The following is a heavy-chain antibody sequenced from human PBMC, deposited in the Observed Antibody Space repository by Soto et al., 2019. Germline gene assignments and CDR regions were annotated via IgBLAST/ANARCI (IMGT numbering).Heavy chain of an antibody. CDR1: GFTFSSYA. V-gene: IGHV3-23*01. CDR3: AKGEGYSSRRAPLGY. J-gene: IGHJ4*02. D-gene: IGHD6-13*01. CDR2: ISGSGGST. Sequence: GGSLRLSCAASGFTFSSYAMSWVRQAPGKGLEWVSAISGSGGSTYYADSVKGRFTISRDNSKNTLYLQMNSLRAEDTAVYYCAKGEGYSSRRAPLGYWGQGTLVTVSS.